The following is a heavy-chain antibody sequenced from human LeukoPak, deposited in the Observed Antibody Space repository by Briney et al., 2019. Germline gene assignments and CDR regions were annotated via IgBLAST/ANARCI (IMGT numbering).Heavy chain of an antibody. J-gene: IGHJ3*01. CDR3: ASDSISMNAFDA. Sequence: SETLSLTCTVSGDSFTTHYWSWIRQPPGSGLEWIGYISYLGSTNYNPSLKSRVTISIDTSKNEVSLMLTSVIAADTAVYYCASDSISMNAFDAWGQGTMVTVSS. D-gene: IGHD3-22*01. CDR2: ISYLGST. V-gene: IGHV4-59*11. CDR1: GDSFTTHY.